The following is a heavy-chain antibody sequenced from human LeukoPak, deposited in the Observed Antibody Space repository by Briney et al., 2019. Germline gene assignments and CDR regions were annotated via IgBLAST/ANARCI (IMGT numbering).Heavy chain of an antibody. J-gene: IGHJ4*02. D-gene: IGHD5-18*01. Sequence: GGSLRLSCAASGFTFSSYGMHWVRQAPGKGLEWVAVISYDGSNKYYADSVKGRFTISRDNSKNTLYLQMNSLRAEDTAVYYCAKDGRGYSYGYPWAPFDYWGQGTLVTVSS. V-gene: IGHV3-30*18. CDR1: GFTFSSYG. CDR2: ISYDGSNK. CDR3: AKDGRGYSYGYPWAPFDY.